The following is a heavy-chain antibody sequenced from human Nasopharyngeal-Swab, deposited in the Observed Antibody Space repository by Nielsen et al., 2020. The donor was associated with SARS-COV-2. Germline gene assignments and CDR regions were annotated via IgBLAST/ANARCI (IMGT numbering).Heavy chain of an antibody. CDR1: GFTFSSYG. J-gene: IGHJ3*02. D-gene: IGHD3-3*01. CDR2: ISYDGSKK. CDR3: ARGYDFRSGSNAFDI. Sequence: GESLKISCAASGFTFSSYGMHWVRQAPGKGLEWVAFISYDGSKKYFLDSVKGRFTISRDNPMNRMYLQMNSLRAEDTAVYYCARGYDFRSGSNAFDIWGQGTMVTVSS. V-gene: IGHV3-30*03.